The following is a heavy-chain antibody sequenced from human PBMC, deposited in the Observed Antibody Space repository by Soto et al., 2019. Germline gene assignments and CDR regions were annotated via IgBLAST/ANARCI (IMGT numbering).Heavy chain of an antibody. CDR3: ARDLTFDP. CDR1: GGTFSSYT. CDR2: IIPILGIA. V-gene: IGHV1-69*04. Sequence: GASVKVSCTASGGTFSSYTISWVRQAPGQGLEWMGRIIPILGIANYAQKFQGRVTMTTDTSTSTAYMELRSLRSDDTAVYYCARDLTFDPWGQGTLVTVSS. J-gene: IGHJ5*02. D-gene: IGHD3-9*01.